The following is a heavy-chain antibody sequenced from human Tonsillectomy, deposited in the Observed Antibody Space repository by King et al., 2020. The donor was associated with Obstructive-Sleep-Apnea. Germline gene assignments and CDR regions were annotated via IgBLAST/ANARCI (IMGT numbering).Heavy chain of an antibody. J-gene: IGHJ5*02. Sequence: MQLVQSGAEVKKPGSSVKVSCKASGGTFSSYAISWVRQSPGQGLEWMGGIIPIHGIANYAQKFQGRVTITADKSTSTAYMELSSLRSEDTAVYYWARGEFGTPPSGFDPWGQGTLVTVSS. CDR2: IIPIHGIA. V-gene: IGHV1-69*10. CDR1: GGTFSSYA. CDR3: ARGEFGTPPSGFDP. D-gene: IGHD3-10*01.